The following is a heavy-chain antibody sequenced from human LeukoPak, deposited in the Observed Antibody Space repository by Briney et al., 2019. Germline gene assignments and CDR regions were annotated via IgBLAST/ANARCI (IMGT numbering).Heavy chain of an antibody. D-gene: IGHD3-3*01. J-gene: IGHJ4*02. CDR3: ARVAEAYYDLWSGYYSTSPYFDY. Sequence: SETLSLTCTVSGGSISSSSYYWGWIRQPPGKGLEWIGSIYYSGSTYYNPSLKSRVTISVDTSKNQFSLKLSSVTAADTAVYYCARVAEAYYDLWSGYYSTSPYFDYWGQGTLVTVSS. V-gene: IGHV4-39*07. CDR2: IYYSGST. CDR1: GGSISSSSYY.